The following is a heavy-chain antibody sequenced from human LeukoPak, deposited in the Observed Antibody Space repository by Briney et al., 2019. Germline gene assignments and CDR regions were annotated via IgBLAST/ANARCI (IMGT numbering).Heavy chain of an antibody. J-gene: IGHJ4*02. Sequence: GEALKISCKGLVYIFTSDWIGCGRQMPGKGRGWRGIIYSGDSDNRISPSFQGQVTISDNKSISTDYLKWSSLAASDTAMYYCARRNSSGWRTSFDYWGQGTLVTVSS. CDR3: ARRNSSGWRTSFDY. D-gene: IGHD6-19*01. CDR2: IYSGDSDN. CDR1: VYIFTSDW. V-gene: IGHV5-51*01.